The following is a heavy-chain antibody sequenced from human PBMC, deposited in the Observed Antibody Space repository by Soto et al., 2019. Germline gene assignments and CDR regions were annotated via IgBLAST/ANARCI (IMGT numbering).Heavy chain of an antibody. CDR3: ATRRTERPLSFHH. Sequence: TPDITCTVSHDCCASYAWSCVGQPPGKGLEWIGYIYYGEKTNYNPSLKNRVTISRDTSKNQVFLRLTSVSAADTVMYYCATRRTERPLSFHHCRQVTLVT. D-gene: IGHD1-1*01. CDR2: IYYGEKT. CDR1: HDCCASYA. V-gene: IGHV4-59*03. J-gene: IGHJ1*01.